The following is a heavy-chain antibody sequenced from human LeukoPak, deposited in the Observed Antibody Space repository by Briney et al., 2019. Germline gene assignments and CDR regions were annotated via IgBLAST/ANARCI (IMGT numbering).Heavy chain of an antibody. V-gene: IGHV1-69*13. J-gene: IGHJ6*02. CDR3: ATFIAAAGIVDYYYGMDV. Sequence: SVKVSCKASGGTFSSYAISWVRQAPGQGLEWMGGIIPIFGTANYAQKFQGRVTITADESTSTAYMELSSLRSEDTAVCYCATFIAAAGIVDYYYGMDVWGQGTTVTVPS. D-gene: IGHD6-13*01. CDR1: GGTFSSYA. CDR2: IIPIFGTA.